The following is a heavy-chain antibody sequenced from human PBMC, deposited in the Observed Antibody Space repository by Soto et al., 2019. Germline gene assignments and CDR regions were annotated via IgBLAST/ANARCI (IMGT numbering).Heavy chain of an antibody. CDR3: ARQLSYDFWSGYFYYYYYYGMDV. D-gene: IGHD3-3*01. CDR1: GGSISSSSYY. Sequence: SETLSLTCTVSGGSISSSSYYWGWIRQPPGKGLEWIGSIYYSGSTYYNPSLKSRVTISVDTSKNQFSLKLSSVTAADTAVYYCARQLSYDFWSGYFYYYYYYGMDVWGQGTTVTVSS. J-gene: IGHJ6*02. CDR2: IYYSGST. V-gene: IGHV4-39*01.